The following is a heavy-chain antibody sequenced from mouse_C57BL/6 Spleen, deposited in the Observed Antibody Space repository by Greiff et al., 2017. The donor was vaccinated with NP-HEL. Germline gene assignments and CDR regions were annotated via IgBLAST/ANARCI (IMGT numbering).Heavy chain of an antibody. V-gene: IGHV5-9-1*02. CDR1: GFTFSSYA. J-gene: IGHJ4*01. Sequence: DVMLVESGEGLVKPGGSLKLSCAASGFTFSSYAMSWVRQTPEKRLEWVAYISSGGDYIYYADTVKGRFTISRDNARNTLYLQMSSLKSEDTAMYYCTRDGSNSYAMDYWGQGTSVTVSS. CDR3: TRDGSNSYAMDY. CDR2: ISSGGDYI. D-gene: IGHD2-5*01.